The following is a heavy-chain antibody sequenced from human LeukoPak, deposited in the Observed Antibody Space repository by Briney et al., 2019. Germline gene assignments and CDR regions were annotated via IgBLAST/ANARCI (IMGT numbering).Heavy chain of an antibody. Sequence: SETLSLTCTVSGGCISNYYWSWIRQPPGKGLEWIGYIYYSGSTNYNPSLKSRVTISVDTSKNQFSLKLSSVTAADTAVYYCARNLELDSWGQGTLVTVSS. V-gene: IGHV4-59*01. CDR1: GGCISNYY. J-gene: IGHJ4*02. CDR2: IYYSGST. CDR3: ARNLELDS.